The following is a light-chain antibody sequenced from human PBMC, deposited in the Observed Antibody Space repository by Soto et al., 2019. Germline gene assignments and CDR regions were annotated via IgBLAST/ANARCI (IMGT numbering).Light chain of an antibody. CDR2: GAS. Sequence: EMVLTQSPGTLSLSPGERATLSCRASQSVSASYLAWYQQKPGQSPRLLINGASSRATGIPDRFSGSGSGTYFTLTISGLEPEDFAVYYCQQYGSSSWTFGQGTKVDIK. CDR1: QSVSASY. CDR3: QQYGSSSWT. J-gene: IGKJ1*01. V-gene: IGKV3-20*01.